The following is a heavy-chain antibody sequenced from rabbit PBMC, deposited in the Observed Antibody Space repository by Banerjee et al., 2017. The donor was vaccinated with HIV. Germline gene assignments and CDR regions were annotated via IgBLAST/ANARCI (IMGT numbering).Heavy chain of an antibody. J-gene: IGHJ4*01. V-gene: IGHV1S40*01. CDR2: IDVLSSGST. D-gene: IGHD4-1*01. Sequence: QSLEESGGDLVKPGASLTLTCRASGLDFSSSYWICWVRQAPGKGLEWSACIDVLSSGSTYYASWAKGRFTVSKTSSTTVTLQMTSLTAADTATYFCARDLAGVIGWNFNLWGPGTLVTVS. CDR3: ARDLAGVIGWNFNL. CDR1: GLDFSSSYW.